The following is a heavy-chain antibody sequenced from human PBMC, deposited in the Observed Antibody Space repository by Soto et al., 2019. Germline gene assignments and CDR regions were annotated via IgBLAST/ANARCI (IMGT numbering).Heavy chain of an antibody. D-gene: IGHD3-3*01. V-gene: IGHV3-9*01. CDR1: GFSFDDYA. Sequence: GGSLRLSCAASGFSFDDYAMHWVRQAPGKGLEWVSGISWNSATIGYADSVKGRFTISRDNVKKSLYLQMNSLRTEDTALYYCVKSYDFGLPIYYSSGVDVWGQGTTVTVSS. CDR3: VKSYDFGLPIYYSSGVDV. J-gene: IGHJ6*02. CDR2: ISWNSATI.